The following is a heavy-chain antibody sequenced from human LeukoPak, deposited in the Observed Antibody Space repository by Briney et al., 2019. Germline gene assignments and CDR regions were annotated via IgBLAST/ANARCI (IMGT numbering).Heavy chain of an antibody. CDR2: IYHSGST. CDR1: GGSISSGGYY. D-gene: IGHD2-2*02. CDR3: ARGQYQPLLYPVLDTPRTYYFDY. J-gene: IGHJ4*02. Sequence: SQTLSLTCTVSGGSISSGGYYGSWIRQPPGRGLEWIGYIYHSGSTYYNPSLKSRVTISVDRSKNQFSLKLSSVTAADTAVYYCARGQYQPLLYPVLDTPRTYYFDYWGQGTLVTVSS. V-gene: IGHV4-30-2*01.